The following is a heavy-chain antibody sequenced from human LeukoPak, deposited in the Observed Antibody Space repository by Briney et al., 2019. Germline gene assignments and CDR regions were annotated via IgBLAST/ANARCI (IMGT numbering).Heavy chain of an antibody. V-gene: IGHV4-30-2*01. CDR3: AREGIAYGDGAFDI. Sequence: PSETLSLTCTVSGGSISSGGYYWSWIRQPPGKGLEWIGYIYHSGSTYYNPSLKSRVTISVDTSKNQFSLKLSSVTAADTAVYYCAREGIAYGDGAFDIWGQGTMVTVSS. D-gene: IGHD4-17*01. J-gene: IGHJ3*02. CDR1: GGSISSGGYY. CDR2: IYHSGST.